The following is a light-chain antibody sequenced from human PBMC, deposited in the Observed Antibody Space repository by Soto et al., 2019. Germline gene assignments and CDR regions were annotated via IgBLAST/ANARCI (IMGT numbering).Light chain of an antibody. J-gene: IGLJ2*01. CDR2: EVS. CDR1: SSDVGGYNH. V-gene: IGLV2-14*01. Sequence: QSALTQPASVSGSPGQSITISCTGTSSDVGGYNHVAWYQQYPGKAPQLIIFEVSDRPSGISNRFSGSKSANTASLSISGLQAEDEADYYCSSYKRGAILVFGVGTKLTVL. CDR3: SSYKRGAILV.